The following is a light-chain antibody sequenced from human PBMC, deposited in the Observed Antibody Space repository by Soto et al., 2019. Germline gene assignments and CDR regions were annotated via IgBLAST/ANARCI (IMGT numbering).Light chain of an antibody. CDR3: QQYNNWPKT. Sequence: EIVLTQSPGTLSLSPGERAPLSCRASQSVSSNLAWYQQKPGQAPRLLIYGASTRATGIPARFSGSGSGTEFTLTISGLQSEDFAVYYCQQYNNWPKTFGQGTKVDIK. CDR1: QSVSSN. V-gene: IGKV3-15*01. CDR2: GAS. J-gene: IGKJ1*01.